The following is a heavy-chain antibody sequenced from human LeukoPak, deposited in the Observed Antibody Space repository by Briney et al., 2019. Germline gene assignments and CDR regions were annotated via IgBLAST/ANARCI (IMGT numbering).Heavy chain of an antibody. CDR3: ARSEHSSSWLIFDY. CDR1: GGSISSYY. Sequence: SETLSLTCTVSGGSISSYYWSWIRQPPGKGLEWIGYIYYSGSTNYNPSLKSRVTISVDTSKNQFSLKLSSVTAADTAVYYCARSEHSSSWLIFDYWGQGTLVTVSS. CDR2: IYYSGST. J-gene: IGHJ4*02. D-gene: IGHD6-13*01. V-gene: IGHV4-59*01.